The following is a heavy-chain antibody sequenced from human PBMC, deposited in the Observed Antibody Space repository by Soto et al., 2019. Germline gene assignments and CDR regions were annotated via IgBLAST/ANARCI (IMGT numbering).Heavy chain of an antibody. V-gene: IGHV4-39*07. CDR3: ARLRRFLEWLSSRFDP. Sequence: SETLSLTCTVSGDSITSNSYFWAWIRQPPGKGLEWIGSIYYSGSTYYNPSLKSRVTISVDTSKNQFSLKLSSVTAADTAVYYCARLRRFLEWLSSRFDPWGQGTLVTVSS. CDR1: GDSITSNSYF. J-gene: IGHJ5*02. D-gene: IGHD3-3*01. CDR2: IYYSGST.